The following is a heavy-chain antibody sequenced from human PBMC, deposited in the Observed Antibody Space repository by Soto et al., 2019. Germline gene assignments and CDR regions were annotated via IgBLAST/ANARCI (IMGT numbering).Heavy chain of an antibody. CDR3: ARHHCSSTSCYVGGDAFDI. CDR2: IDPSDSYT. CDR1: GYSFTSYW. Sequence: PGESLKISCKGSGYSFTSYWISWVRQMPGKGLEWMGRIDPSDSYTNYSPSLQGHVTISADKSISTAYLQWSSLKASDTAMYYCARHHCSSTSCYVGGDAFDIWGQGTMVTVSS. J-gene: IGHJ3*02. V-gene: IGHV5-10-1*01. D-gene: IGHD2-2*01.